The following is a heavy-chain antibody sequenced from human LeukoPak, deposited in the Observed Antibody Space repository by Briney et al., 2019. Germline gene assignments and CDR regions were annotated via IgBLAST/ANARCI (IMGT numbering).Heavy chain of an antibody. D-gene: IGHD3-22*01. CDR3: VRTTYYYDASGHLGFDH. V-gene: IGHV4-38-2*01. Sequence: SETLSLTCAVSGYSISGGYYWGWIRQPPGKGLEWIGNIFHSGISHYNPSLSSRLTMSVDTSKNQFSLNLRSVTAADTAVYYCVRTTYYYDASGHLGFDHWGQGTLVTVSS. CDR1: GYSISGGYY. CDR2: IFHSGIS. J-gene: IGHJ4*02.